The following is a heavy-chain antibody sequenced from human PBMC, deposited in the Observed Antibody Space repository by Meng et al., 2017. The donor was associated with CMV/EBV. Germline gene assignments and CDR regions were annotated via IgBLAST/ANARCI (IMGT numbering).Heavy chain of an antibody. V-gene: IGHV2-5*01. CDR1: GFSLSTSGVG. CDR3: AHRRQHLQGRGFDY. CDR2: IHWNDDK. J-gene: IGHJ4*02. Sequence: SGPTLVKPTQTLTLTCTFSGFSLSTSGVGVGWIRQPPGKALEWLALIHWNDDKRYSPSLKSRLTITKDTSKNQVVLTMTNMDPVDTATYYCAHRRQHLQGRGFDYWGQGTLVTVSS. D-gene: IGHD3-10*01.